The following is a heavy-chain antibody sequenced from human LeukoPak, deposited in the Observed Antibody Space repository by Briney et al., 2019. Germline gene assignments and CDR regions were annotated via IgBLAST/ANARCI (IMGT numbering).Heavy chain of an antibody. CDR3: ARDAWDIVVVPAAMSFDY. D-gene: IGHD2-2*01. CDR1: GYTFTSYG. V-gene: IGHV1-18*01. Sequence: ASVKVSCKASGYTFTSYGISWVRQAPGQGLEWMGWISAYNGNTNYAQKLQGRVTMTTDTSTSTAYMELRSLRSDDTAVYYCARDAWDIVVVPAAMSFDYWGQGTLVTVSS. CDR2: ISAYNGNT. J-gene: IGHJ4*02.